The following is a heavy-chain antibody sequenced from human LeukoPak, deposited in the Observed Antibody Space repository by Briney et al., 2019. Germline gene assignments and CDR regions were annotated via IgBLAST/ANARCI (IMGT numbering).Heavy chain of an antibody. CDR2: IYTSGST. V-gene: IGHV4-61*02. Sequence: SETLSLTCTVSGGSISSGSYYWSWIRQPAGKGLEWIGRIYTSGSTNYNPSLKSRVTISVDTSKNQFSLKLSSVTAADTAVYYCARNAPRDYMDVWGKGTTVTISS. CDR1: GGSISSGSYY. D-gene: IGHD2-2*01. CDR3: ARNAPRDYMDV. J-gene: IGHJ6*03.